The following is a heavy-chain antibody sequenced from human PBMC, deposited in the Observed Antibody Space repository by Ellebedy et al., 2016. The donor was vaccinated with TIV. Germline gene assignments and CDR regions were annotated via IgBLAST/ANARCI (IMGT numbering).Heavy chain of an antibody. D-gene: IGHD2-21*02. CDR3: AREFDDYFFDY. V-gene: IGHV3-30-3*01. Sequence: GESLKISCAASGFTFSSSAMHWVRQAPGKGLEWVAVISYDGSNKYNADSVKGRFTISRDNSKNTLYLQLTSLRVEDTAVYYCAREFDDYFFDYWGQGTLVTVSS. CDR1: GFTFSSSA. CDR2: ISYDGSNK. J-gene: IGHJ4*02.